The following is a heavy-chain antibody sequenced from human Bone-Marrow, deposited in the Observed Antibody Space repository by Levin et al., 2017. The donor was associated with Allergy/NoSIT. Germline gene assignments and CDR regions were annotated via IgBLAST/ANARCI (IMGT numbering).Heavy chain of an antibody. Sequence: GGSLRLSCAASGFTFSSYGMHWVRQAPGKGLEWVAVISYDGSNKYYADSVKGRFTISRDNSKNTLYLQMNSLRAEDTAVYYCAKLGYSSGWYFDYWGQGTLVTVSS. CDR3: AKLGYSSGWYFDY. CDR1: GFTFSSYG. CDR2: ISYDGSNK. D-gene: IGHD6-19*01. J-gene: IGHJ4*02. V-gene: IGHV3-30*18.